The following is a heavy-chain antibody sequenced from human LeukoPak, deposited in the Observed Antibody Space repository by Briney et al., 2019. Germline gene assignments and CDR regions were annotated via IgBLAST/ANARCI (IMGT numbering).Heavy chain of an antibody. V-gene: IGHV3-21*01. CDR1: GCTFSSYS. CDR2: ISSSGSYI. Sequence: GGSLRLSCAASGCTFSSYSMNWVRQAPGKGLEWVSSISSSGSYIYYADSVKGRFTISRDNAKNSLYLQMNSLRAEDTAVYYCARDRSGGSCYDYWGQGTLVTVSS. D-gene: IGHD2-15*01. J-gene: IGHJ4*02. CDR3: ARDRSGGSCYDY.